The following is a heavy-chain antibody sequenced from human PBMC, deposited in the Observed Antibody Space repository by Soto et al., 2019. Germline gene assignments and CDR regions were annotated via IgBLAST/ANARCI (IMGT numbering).Heavy chain of an antibody. J-gene: IGHJ6*02. Sequence: GASVKVSCKASGYTFTSYYMHWVRQAPGQGLEWMGIINPSGGSTSYAQKFQGRVTMTRDTSTSTVYMELSSLRSEDTAVYYCARVRRQSYYDILTGYYYGMDVWGQGTTVTVSS. CDR1: GYTFTSYY. CDR3: ARVRRQSYYDILTGYYYGMDV. D-gene: IGHD3-9*01. V-gene: IGHV1-46*01. CDR2: INPSGGST.